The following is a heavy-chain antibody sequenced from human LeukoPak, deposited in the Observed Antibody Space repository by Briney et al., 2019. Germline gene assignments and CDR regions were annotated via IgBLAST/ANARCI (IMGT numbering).Heavy chain of an antibody. D-gene: IGHD3-22*01. V-gene: IGHV3-21*01. CDR3: ALAGYYENSGFDF. Sequence: GGSRRLSCAASGFTFSSYTMNWVRQAPGKGLEWVSSINRSNDYKYYADSVKGRFTISRDNTKSSLFLQMSGLRAEDTAVYYCALAGYYENSGFDFWGQGSLVTVSS. CDR2: INRSNDYK. J-gene: IGHJ4*02. CDR1: GFTFSSYT.